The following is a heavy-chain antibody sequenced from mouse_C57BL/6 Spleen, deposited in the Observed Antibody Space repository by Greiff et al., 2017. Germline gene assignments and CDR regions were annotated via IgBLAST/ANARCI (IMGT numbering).Heavy chain of an antibody. J-gene: IGHJ2*01. D-gene: IGHD2-1*01. Sequence: QVQLKQSGAELARPGASVKLSCKASGYTFTSYGISWVKQRTGQGLEWIGEIYPRSGNTYYNEKFKGKATLTADKSSSTAYMELSSLTSEDSAVYVRAGSEGNYGENYFDYWGQGTTLTVSS. CDR1: GYTFTSYG. CDR2: IYPRSGNT. CDR3: AGSEGNYGENYFDY. V-gene: IGHV1-81*01.